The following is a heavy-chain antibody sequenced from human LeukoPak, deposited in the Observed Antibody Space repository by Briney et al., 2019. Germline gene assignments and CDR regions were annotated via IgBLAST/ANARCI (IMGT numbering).Heavy chain of an antibody. Sequence: GGSLRLSCAASGFTVSSNYMSWVRQAPGKGLEWVSVIYSGGSTYYADSVKGRFTISRDHSKNTLYLQMNSLRAEDTAVYYCARGLVNSYNSGWYGFDYWGQGTLVTVSS. CDR2: IYSGGST. J-gene: IGHJ4*02. V-gene: IGHV3-53*01. D-gene: IGHD6-19*01. CDR3: ARGLVNSYNSGWYGFDY. CDR1: GFTVSSNY.